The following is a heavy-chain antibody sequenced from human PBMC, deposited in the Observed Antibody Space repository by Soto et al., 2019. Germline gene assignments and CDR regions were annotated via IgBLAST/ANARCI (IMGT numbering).Heavy chain of an antibody. CDR2: INAGNGNT. Sequence: ASVKVSCKASGYTFTSYAMDWVRQAPGQRLEWMGWINAGNGNTKYSQKFQGRVTITRDTSASTAYMELSSLRSEDTAVYYCARDVLLWFGELLPNSKGFDYWGQGTLVTVSS. CDR1: GYTFTSYA. V-gene: IGHV1-3*01. J-gene: IGHJ4*02. D-gene: IGHD3-10*01. CDR3: ARDVLLWFGELLPNSKGFDY.